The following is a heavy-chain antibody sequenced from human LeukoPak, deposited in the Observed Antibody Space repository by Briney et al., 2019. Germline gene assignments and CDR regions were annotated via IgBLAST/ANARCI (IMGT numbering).Heavy chain of an antibody. Sequence: GGSLRLSCTGSTFALRNYWIHWVRHVPGKGLEWISRITSEGVSSSYADSVKGRFTIPRDNAKKTVYLQMSSLRAEDTAVYYCARDWSIPSLTGYYIDVWGKGTTVTVSS. V-gene: IGHV3-74*03. J-gene: IGHJ6*03. D-gene: IGHD3-9*01. CDR1: TFALRNYW. CDR2: ITSEGVSS. CDR3: ARDWSIPSLTGYYIDV.